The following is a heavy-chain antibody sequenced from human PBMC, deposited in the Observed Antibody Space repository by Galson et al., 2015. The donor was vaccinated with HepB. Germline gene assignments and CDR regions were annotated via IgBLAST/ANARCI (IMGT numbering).Heavy chain of an antibody. Sequence: SLRLSCAASGFTFSNYWMSWVRQPPGKGLEWVATIRQDGGEKFYVDSVKGRVTISRDNAKKSVFLQMNSLRAEDSAVYYCATAISSSWNYWGQGILVTVSS. D-gene: IGHD6-13*01. CDR1: GFTFSNYW. CDR2: IRQDGGEK. CDR3: ATAISSSWNY. J-gene: IGHJ4*02. V-gene: IGHV3-7*03.